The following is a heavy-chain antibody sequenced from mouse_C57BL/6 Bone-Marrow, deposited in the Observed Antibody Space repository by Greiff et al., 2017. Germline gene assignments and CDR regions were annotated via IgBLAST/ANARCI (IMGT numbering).Heavy chain of an antibody. V-gene: IGHV1-52*01. CDR1: GYTFTSYW. CDR2: IDPSDSET. D-gene: IGHD2-4*01. J-gene: IGHJ4*01. Sequence: QVQLQQPGAELVRPGSSVKLSCKASGYTFTSYWMHWVKQRPIQGLEWIGNIDPSDSETHYNQKFKDKATLTVDKSSSTAYMQLSSLTSEDSAVYYCARYDYDGYYAIDYWGQGTSVTVSS. CDR3: ARYDYDGYYAIDY.